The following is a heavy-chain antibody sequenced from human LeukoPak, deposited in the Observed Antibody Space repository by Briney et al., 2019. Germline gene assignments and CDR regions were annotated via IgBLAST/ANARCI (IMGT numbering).Heavy chain of an antibody. V-gene: IGHV4-4*07. CDR1: GCTISGYY. Sequence: SETLSLTCSVSGCTISGYYRTWFRQPAGKGLEWIGRVYTSGSTHYNPSLKTRLTMSVDTSKNQFSLKLSSVTAADTAVYYCARLITGTTTAFDIWGQGTMVTVSS. D-gene: IGHD1-7*01. CDR2: VYTSGST. J-gene: IGHJ3*02. CDR3: ARLITGTTTAFDI.